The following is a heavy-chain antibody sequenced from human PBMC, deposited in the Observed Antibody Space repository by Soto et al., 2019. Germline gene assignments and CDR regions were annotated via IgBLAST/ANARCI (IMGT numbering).Heavy chain of an antibody. J-gene: IGHJ4*01. CDR2: IYYSGST. CDR1: GGSISSGGYY. D-gene: IGHD4-4*01. CDR3: ARDKGDSKRAGTSYYFDY. V-gene: IGHV4-31*03. Sequence: QVQLQESGPGLVKPSQTLSLTCTVSGGSISSGGYYWSWIRQHPGKGLEWIGYIYYSGSTYYNPSLKSGVTISEETSNNQFSRKMSSVTAAETAVYYWARDKGDSKRAGTSYYFDYWGHGTLVTVSS.